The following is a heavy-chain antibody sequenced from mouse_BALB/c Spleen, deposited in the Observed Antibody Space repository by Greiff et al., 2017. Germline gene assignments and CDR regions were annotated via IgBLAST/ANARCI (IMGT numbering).Heavy chain of an antibody. CDR1: GFSLTSYG. CDR2: IWAGGST. J-gene: IGHJ4*01. V-gene: IGHV2-9*02. CDR3: AKISSPPYYAMDY. Sequence: VKLMESGPGLVAPSQSLSITCTVSGFSLTSYGVHWVRQPPGKGLEWLGVIWAGGSTNYNSALMSRLSISKDNSKSQVFLKMNSLQTDDTAMYYCAKISSPPYYAMDYWGQGTSVTVSS. D-gene: IGHD1-1*01.